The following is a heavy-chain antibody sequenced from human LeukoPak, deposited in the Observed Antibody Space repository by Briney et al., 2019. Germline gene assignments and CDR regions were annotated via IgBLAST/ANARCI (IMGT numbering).Heavy chain of an antibody. V-gene: IGHV4-39*01. CDR3: ASVVDSSLSDGY. Sequence: SETLSLTCTVSGGSISSRSYYWGWIRQPPGKGLEWIGSMYYSGSTYYSPSLKSRVTLSVDMSKKQISLKLRAVTAADTAVYYCASVVDSSLSDGYWGQGTLVTVSS. J-gene: IGHJ4*02. CDR2: MYYSGST. CDR1: GGSISSRSYY. D-gene: IGHD2-2*01.